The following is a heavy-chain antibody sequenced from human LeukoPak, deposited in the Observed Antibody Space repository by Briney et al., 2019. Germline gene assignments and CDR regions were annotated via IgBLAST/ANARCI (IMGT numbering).Heavy chain of an antibody. CDR2: IRYDGSNK. J-gene: IGHJ4*02. V-gene: IGHV3-30*02. Sequence: GGSLRLSCAASGFTFSSYGMHWVRQAPGKGLEWVAFIRYDGSNKYYADSVKGRFTISRDNAKNSLYLQMNSLRAEDTALYYCAREGAQYYDFWSGYYHFDYWGQGTLVTVSS. D-gene: IGHD3-3*01. CDR3: AREGAQYYDFWSGYYHFDY. CDR1: GFTFSSYG.